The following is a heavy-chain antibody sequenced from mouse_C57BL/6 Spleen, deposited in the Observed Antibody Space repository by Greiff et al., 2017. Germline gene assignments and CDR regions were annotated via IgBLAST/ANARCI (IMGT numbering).Heavy chain of an antibody. CDR1: GFTFSDYG. J-gene: IGHJ2*01. D-gene: IGHD1-1*01. V-gene: IGHV5-17*01. Sequence: EVQLVESGGGLVKPGGSLKLSCAASGFTFSDYGMHWVRQAPEKGLEWVAYISSGSSTIYYADTVKGRFTIARDNAKNTLFLQMTSLRSEDTAMYYCARSGVVATRYFDYWGQGTTLTVSS. CDR2: ISSGSSTI. CDR3: ARSGVVATRYFDY.